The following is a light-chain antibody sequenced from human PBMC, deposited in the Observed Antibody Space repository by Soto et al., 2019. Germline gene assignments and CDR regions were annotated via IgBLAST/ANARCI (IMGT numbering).Light chain of an antibody. CDR1: QSVSSSY. Sequence: EIVLTQSPGTLSLSPGERVTLSCRAIQSVSSSYLAWYRHKFGQAPRLLIYGASSRATGIPDRFSGSGSGADFTLTISRLEPEDFAVYYCHQYGISPPVTFGQGTRLEIK. CDR2: GAS. J-gene: IGKJ5*01. CDR3: HQYGISPPVT. V-gene: IGKV3-20*01.